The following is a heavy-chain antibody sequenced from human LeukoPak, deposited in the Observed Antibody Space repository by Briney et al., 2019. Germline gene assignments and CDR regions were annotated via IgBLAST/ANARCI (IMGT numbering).Heavy chain of an antibody. CDR1: GYTFIGYY. J-gene: IGHJ4*02. CDR3: ARDASPFDY. Sequence: ASVKVSCKASGYTFIGYYIHWVRQAPAQGLEWMGWINPNSGGTNYEEKFQGRVTMTRDTSISTAYMELSRLRSDDTAVYYCARDASPFDYWGQGTLVTVSS. CDR2: INPNSGGT. V-gene: IGHV1-2*02.